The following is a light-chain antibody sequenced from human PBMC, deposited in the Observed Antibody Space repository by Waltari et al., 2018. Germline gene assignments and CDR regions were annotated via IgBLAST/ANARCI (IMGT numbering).Light chain of an antibody. J-gene: IGKJ4*01. Sequence: DIVLTQSPDSLAVSLGERATINCKPSPSLLFNSNKKNYLGWYQQKPGKPPKLLITWASTRESGVPERFSGSGSGTDFTLTISGLQAEDVAVYYCQQYYSYPFTFGGGTKVEIK. V-gene: IGKV4-1*01. CDR3: QQYYSYPFT. CDR1: PSLLFNSNKKNY. CDR2: WAS.